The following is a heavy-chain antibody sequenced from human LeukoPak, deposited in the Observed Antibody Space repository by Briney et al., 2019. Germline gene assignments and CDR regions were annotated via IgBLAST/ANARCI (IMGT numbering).Heavy chain of an antibody. CDR3: AGGHSSGWYLNNWFDP. D-gene: IGHD6-19*01. Sequence: ETLSLTCTVSGGSVSIGRYYWSWIRQPPGKGLQRIGYIYCGGSTNYNASLKSRVTIAVDTSKNQFSLKLSSLTAADTAVYYCAGGHSSGWYLNNWFDPWGQGTLVTVSS. J-gene: IGHJ5*02. V-gene: IGHV4-61*01. CDR2: IYCGGST. CDR1: GGSVSIGRYY.